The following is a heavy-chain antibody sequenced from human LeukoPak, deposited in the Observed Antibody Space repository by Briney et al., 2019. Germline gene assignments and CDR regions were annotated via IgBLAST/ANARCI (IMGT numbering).Heavy chain of an antibody. CDR1: GFTFSNAW. J-gene: IGHJ3*02. CDR3: TTPTYDILTGYNDAFDI. V-gene: IGHV3-15*01. CDR2: IKSKTDGGTT. Sequence: PGGSLRLSCAASGFTFSNAWMSWVRQAPGKGLEWVGRIKSKTDGGTTDYAAPVKGRFTISRDDSKNTLYLQMNSLKTEDTAVYYCTTPTYDILTGYNDAFDIWGQGTMVTVSS. D-gene: IGHD3-9*01.